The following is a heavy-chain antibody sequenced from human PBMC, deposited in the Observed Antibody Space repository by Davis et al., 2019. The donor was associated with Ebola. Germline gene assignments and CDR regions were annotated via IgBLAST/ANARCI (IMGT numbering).Heavy chain of an antibody. V-gene: IGHV4-59*01. CDR1: GGSITNYY. CDR3: ARGSYYYYYGMDV. J-gene: IGHJ6*02. CDR2: IYYSGST. Sequence: SETLSLTCTVSGGSITNYYWSWIRQTTGKGLEWIGYIYYSGSTNYNPSLKSRVTISVDTSKNQFSLKLSSVTAADTAVYYCARGSYYYYYGMDVWGQGTTVTVSS.